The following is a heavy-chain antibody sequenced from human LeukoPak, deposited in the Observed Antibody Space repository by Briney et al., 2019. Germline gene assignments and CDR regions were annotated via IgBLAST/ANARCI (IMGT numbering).Heavy chain of an antibody. V-gene: IGHV3-30*18. Sequence: GGSLRLSCAASGFTFSSYGMHWVRQAPGKGLEWVAVISYDGSNKYYADSVKGRFTISRDNSKNTLYLQMSSLRAEDTAVYYCAKDHYYDSSGIDYWGQGTLVTVSS. CDR1: GFTFSSYG. J-gene: IGHJ4*02. D-gene: IGHD3-22*01. CDR3: AKDHYYDSSGIDY. CDR2: ISYDGSNK.